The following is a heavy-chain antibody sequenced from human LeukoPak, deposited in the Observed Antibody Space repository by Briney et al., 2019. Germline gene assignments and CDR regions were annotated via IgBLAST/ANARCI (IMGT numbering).Heavy chain of an antibody. CDR2: ISGSGGST. D-gene: IGHD3-22*01. CDR1: GFTFSSYA. V-gene: IGHV3-23*01. CDR3: AKDLGSYYYDSSGYYYY. J-gene: IGHJ4*02. Sequence: GGSLRLSCAASGFTFSSYAMSWVRQAPGKGLEWVSAISGSGGSTYYADSVKGRLTISRDNSKNTLYLQMNSLRAEDTAVYYCAKDLGSYYYDSSGYYYYWGQGTLVTVSS.